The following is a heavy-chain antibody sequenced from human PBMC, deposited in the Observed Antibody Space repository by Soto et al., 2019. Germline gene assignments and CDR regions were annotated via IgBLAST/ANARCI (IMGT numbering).Heavy chain of an antibody. J-gene: IGHJ4*01. CDR1: VSNISKFG. Sequence: WSLRLSCLVSVSNISKFGMHWLRQAPGKGLEWVAVISYEGSLKYYADSVKGRFTISRDNSKNTLYLQMGSLRAEDTAVYYCAKSHIVVVVATPPDIWGRGTLVTVSS. CDR3: AKSHIVVVVATPPDI. V-gene: IGHV3-30*18. CDR2: ISYEGSLK. D-gene: IGHD2-15*01.